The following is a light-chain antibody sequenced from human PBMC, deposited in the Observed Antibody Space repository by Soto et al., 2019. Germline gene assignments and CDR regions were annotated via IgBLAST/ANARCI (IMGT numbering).Light chain of an antibody. J-gene: IGKJ1*01. V-gene: IGKV3D-20*02. CDR2: GAS. CDR1: QSLSSNS. CDR3: QQRSNWPRT. Sequence: PGERVTLSCRASQSLSSNSLAWYQQKRGQAPRLLIHGASSRATGIPDRFSGSGSGTDFTLTISSLEPEDFAVYYCQQRSNWPRTFGQGTKVDIK.